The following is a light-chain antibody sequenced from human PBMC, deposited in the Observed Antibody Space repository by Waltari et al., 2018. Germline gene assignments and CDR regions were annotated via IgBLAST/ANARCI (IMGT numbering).Light chain of an antibody. CDR3: QQSSTTPRS. Sequence: DIQMTQSPTSLSASVEDRVTITCRASQSVNNYVNWYQQKSGQAPKVLIYTASTLQSGVPSRFSGSGSGTEFTLTISGLQPEDSATYYCQQSSTTPRSFGQGTKVEI. V-gene: IGKV1-39*01. CDR2: TAS. J-gene: IGKJ1*01. CDR1: QSVNNY.